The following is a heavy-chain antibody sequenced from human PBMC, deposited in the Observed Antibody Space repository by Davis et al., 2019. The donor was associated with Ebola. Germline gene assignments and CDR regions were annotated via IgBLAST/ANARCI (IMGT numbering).Heavy chain of an antibody. CDR2: IYPGDSDN. J-gene: IGHJ6*02. Sequence: GESLKISCKASGYTFSSYWIVWVPQMPGKGLERMGIIYPGDSDNRYSPSFLGQVIFSADKSISTAYLQWSSLKASDTAMYYCARGGYYDSSGYYYGMDVWGQGTTVTVAS. CDR1: GYTFSSYW. CDR3: ARGGYYDSSGYYYGMDV. V-gene: IGHV5-51*01. D-gene: IGHD3-22*01.